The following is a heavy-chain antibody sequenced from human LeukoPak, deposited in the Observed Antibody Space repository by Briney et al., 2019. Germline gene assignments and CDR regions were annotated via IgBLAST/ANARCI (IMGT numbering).Heavy chain of an antibody. J-gene: IGHJ4*02. V-gene: IGHV3-23*01. CDR2: VSGSADTT. Sequence: GGSLRLSCAAAGFTFSSYAMHWVRQAPGKGLECVAAVSGSADTTYYTDSVKGRFTISRDNSKNTLFLQMNSLRADDTAVYYCGFPPDTILPPPGFWGLGTLVTVSS. CDR1: GFTFSSYA. D-gene: IGHD3-3*01. CDR3: GFPPDTILPPPGF.